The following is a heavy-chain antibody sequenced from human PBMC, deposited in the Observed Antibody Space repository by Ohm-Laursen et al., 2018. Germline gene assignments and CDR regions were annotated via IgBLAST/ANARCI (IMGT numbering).Heavy chain of an antibody. V-gene: IGHV3-66*01. Sequence: SLRLSCTASKFTFIVYGMTWVRQAPGKGLEWVSVIYSGGSTYYADSVKGRFTISRDNAKNSLYLQMNSLRAEDTAVYYCASTASGAAYWGQGTLVTVSS. D-gene: IGHD2-15*01. CDR2: IYSGGST. J-gene: IGHJ4*02. CDR1: KFTFIVYG. CDR3: ASTASGAAY.